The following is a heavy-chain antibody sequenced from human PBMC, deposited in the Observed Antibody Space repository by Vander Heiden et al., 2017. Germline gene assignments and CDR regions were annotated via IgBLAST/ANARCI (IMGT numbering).Heavy chain of an antibody. D-gene: IGHD6-13*01. CDR1: GFTFSSYG. V-gene: IGHV3-33*01. CDR2: IWYDGSNK. CDR3: ARDLIGEGNSSSWGTTDGYFDL. J-gene: IGHJ2*01. Sequence: QVQLVESGGGVVQPGRSLRLSCAASGFTFSSYGMHWVRQAPGKGLEWVAVIWYDGSNKYYADSVKGRFTISRDNSKNTLYLQMNSLRAEDTAVYYCARDLIGEGNSSSWGTTDGYFDLWGRGTLVTVSS.